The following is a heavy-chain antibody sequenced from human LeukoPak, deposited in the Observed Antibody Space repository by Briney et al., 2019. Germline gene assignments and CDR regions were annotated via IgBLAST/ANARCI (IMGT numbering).Heavy chain of an antibody. CDR1: GYTFTGYY. V-gene: IGHV1-2*02. CDR2: INPNSGGT. CDR3: ARVVVATILLFDY. Sequence: RGASVKVSCKASGYTFTGYYMHWVRQAPGQGLEWMGWINPNSGGTNYAQKFQGRVTMTRDTSISTAYMELSRLRSDDTAVYYCARVVVATILLFDYWGQGTLVTVSS. J-gene: IGHJ4*02. D-gene: IGHD5-12*01.